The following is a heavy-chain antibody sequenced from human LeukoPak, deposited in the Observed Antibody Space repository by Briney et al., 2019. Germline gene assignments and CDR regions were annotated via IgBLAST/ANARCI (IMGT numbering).Heavy chain of an antibody. D-gene: IGHD1-14*01. CDR1: GFSLSNFG. CDR2: LLYDGNTK. CDR3: LRDHRPEIQYYYMDV. J-gene: IGHJ6*03. Sequence: GGSLRLSCAASGFSLSNFGMHWVRQAPGKGLEWVAALLYDGNTKHYADSVKGRFTISRDISKNTFYLQMNSLTAEDTAVYYCLRDHRPEIQYYYMDVWGKGTTVAVSS. V-gene: IGHV3-33*01.